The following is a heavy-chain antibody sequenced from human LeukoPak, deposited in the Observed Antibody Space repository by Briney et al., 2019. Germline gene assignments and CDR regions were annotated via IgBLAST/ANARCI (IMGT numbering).Heavy chain of an antibody. CDR3: ARGTMFPYYFDY. V-gene: IGHV3-53*01. Sequence: GGSLRLSCAASGFTVSSNYMSWVRQAPGKGLEWVSVIYSVDSTYYADSVKGRFTISRDNSKNTLYLQMNSLRAEDTAVYYCARGTMFPYYFDYWGQGSLVTVSS. J-gene: IGHJ4*02. CDR1: GFTVSSNY. CDR2: IYSVDST. D-gene: IGHD3-10*02.